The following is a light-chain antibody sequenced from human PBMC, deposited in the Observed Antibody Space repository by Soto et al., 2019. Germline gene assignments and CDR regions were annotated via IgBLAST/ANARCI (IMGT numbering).Light chain of an antibody. CDR3: GTWDNSLSAGA. J-gene: IGLJ2*01. CDR1: SSTIGNNY. CDR2: DNN. V-gene: IGLV1-51*01. Sequence: QSVLTQPPSVSAAPGQKVTISCSGSSSTIGNNYVSWYQQLPGTAPKLLIYDNNKRPSGIPDRFSGSKSGTSATLTGLQTGDEADYYCGTWDNSLSAGAFGGGTKVTVL.